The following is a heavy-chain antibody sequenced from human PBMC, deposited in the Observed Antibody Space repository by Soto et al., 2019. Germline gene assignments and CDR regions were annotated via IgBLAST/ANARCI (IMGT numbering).Heavy chain of an antibody. CDR2: VHHSWGS. CDR1: GGSISSYY. CDR3: ARQGFGPLHGLVDV. J-gene: IGHJ6*02. V-gene: IGHV4-59*08. Sequence: QVQLQESGPGLVKPSETMSLSCTVSGGSISSYYWSWSRQSPGKRMEWIGYVHHSWGSSYNPSLQTRVAISLDTSKSQFSLKVTSVTATDTAVYYCARQGFGPLHGLVDVWGQGTTVTVSS. D-gene: IGHD3-10*01.